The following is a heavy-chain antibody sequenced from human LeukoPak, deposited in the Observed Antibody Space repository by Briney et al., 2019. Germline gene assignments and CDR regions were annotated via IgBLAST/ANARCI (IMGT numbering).Heavy chain of an antibody. Sequence: SETLSLTCAVYGGSFSGYYWSWIRQPPGKGLEWIGEINHSGSTNYNPSLKSRVTISVDTSKNQFSLKLSSVTAADTAVYYCARNKHGQYYMDVWGKGTTVTISS. V-gene: IGHV4-34*01. CDR3: ARNKHGQYYMDV. CDR2: INHSGST. CDR1: GGSFSGYY. J-gene: IGHJ6*03. D-gene: IGHD5-24*01.